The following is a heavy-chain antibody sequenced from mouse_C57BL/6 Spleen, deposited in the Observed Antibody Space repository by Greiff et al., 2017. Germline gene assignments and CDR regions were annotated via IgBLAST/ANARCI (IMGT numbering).Heavy chain of an antibody. V-gene: IGHV2-6-1*01. CDR1: GFSLTSYG. J-gene: IGHJ4*01. CDR3: AIQDYLNHYAMDY. Sequence: QVQLKESGPGLVAPSQSLSITCTVSGFSLTSYGVHWVRQPPGKGLEWLVVIWSDGSTTYNSALKSRLSISKDNSKIQVFLKMNSLQTDDTAMYYCAIQDYLNHYAMDYWGQGTSVTVSS. CDR2: IWSDGST. D-gene: IGHD2-4*01.